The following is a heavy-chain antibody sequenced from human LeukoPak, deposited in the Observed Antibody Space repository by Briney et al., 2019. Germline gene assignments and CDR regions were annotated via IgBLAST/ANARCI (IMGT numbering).Heavy chain of an antibody. CDR2: TYYRSQWYY. J-gene: IGHJ4*02. CDR1: GDSVSSNIAT. V-gene: IGHV6-1*01. Sequence: SQTLTLTCVISGDSVSSNIATWNWIRQSPSRGLEWLGRTYYRSQWYYDYAVSVRSRITINPDTSKNQFSLQLSSVTPEDTAVYFCARERSSWYYLDYWGQGMLITVSS. CDR3: ARERSSWYYLDY. D-gene: IGHD6-13*01.